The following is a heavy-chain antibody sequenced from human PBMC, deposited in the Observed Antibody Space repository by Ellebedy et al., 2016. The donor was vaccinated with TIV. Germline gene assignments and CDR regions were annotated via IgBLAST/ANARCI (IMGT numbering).Heavy chain of an antibody. CDR2: IYHGGNT. Sequence: SETLSLXCSVSGGSISGYSWAWIRQLPGGGLEWIGSIYHGGNTYTSPSLKSRVSISMDKPKNRISLKLTSMTAADTGIYYCAREALSLPPYYWGQGSLVTVSS. CDR3: AREALSLPPYY. J-gene: IGHJ4*02. CDR1: GGSISGYS. V-gene: IGHV4-59*12.